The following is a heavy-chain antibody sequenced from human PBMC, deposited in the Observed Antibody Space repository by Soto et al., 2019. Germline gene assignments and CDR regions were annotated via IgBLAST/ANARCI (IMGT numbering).Heavy chain of an antibody. Sequence: QVQLQESGPGLVKPSQTLTLTCTVSDDSITGGGYFWTWIRQLPGKGLVWLGSTYYRGNTFYNPTRTSRGTISLDPSQRRVSRRVTSVTAADRAIYFCAMGGSGTCHVWGQGTLVIVSS. CDR3: AMGGSGTCHV. CDR2: TYYRGNT. V-gene: IGHV4-31*02. D-gene: IGHD3-10*01. J-gene: IGHJ4*02. CDR1: DDSITGGGYF.